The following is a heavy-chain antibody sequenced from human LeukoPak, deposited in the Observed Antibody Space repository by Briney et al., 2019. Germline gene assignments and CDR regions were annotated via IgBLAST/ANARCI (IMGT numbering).Heavy chain of an antibody. D-gene: IGHD2-21*02. CDR2: ISHSGST. CDR3: AREEVTEGYGMDV. J-gene: IGHJ6*04. CDR1: GYSISSGYY. V-gene: IGHV4-38-2*02. Sequence: SETLSLTCGVSGYSISSGYYWGWIRQPPGKGLEWTGSISHSGSTYYTPSLKSRVTISVDTTKNPFSLKLNSVTAADTAVYYCAREEVTEGYGMDVWGKGTTVTVSS.